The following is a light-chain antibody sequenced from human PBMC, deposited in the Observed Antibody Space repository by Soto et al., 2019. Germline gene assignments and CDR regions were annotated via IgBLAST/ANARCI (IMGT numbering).Light chain of an antibody. J-gene: IGLJ1*01. CDR3: SSFTSSSPLV. Sequence: QSVLTQPASVSGSPGQSITISCTGTSSDVGDYNYVSWYQQHPGKAPKLMIYDVSNRPSGVSNRFSGSKSGNTASLTISGLQAEDEDDYYCSSFTSSSPLVFGPGTKVTVL. CDR1: SSDVGDYNY. CDR2: DVS. V-gene: IGLV2-14*03.